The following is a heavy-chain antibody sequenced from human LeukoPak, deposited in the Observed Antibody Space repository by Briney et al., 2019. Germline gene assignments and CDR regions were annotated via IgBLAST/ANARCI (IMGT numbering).Heavy chain of an antibody. CDR2: ISGSGGST. J-gene: IGHJ4*02. CDR1: GFTFSSYA. V-gene: IGHV3-23*01. Sequence: GGSLRLSCAASGFTFSSYAMTWVRQAPGKGLEWVSSISGSGGSTYYADSVKGRFTISRDNAKNSLYLQMNSLRAEDTAVYYCAKHAYGDYPVYFDYWGQGTLVTVSS. D-gene: IGHD4-17*01. CDR3: AKHAYGDYPVYFDY.